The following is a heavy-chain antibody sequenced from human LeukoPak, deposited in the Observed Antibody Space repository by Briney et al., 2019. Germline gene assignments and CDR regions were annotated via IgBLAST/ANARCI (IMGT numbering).Heavy chain of an antibody. J-gene: IGHJ4*02. D-gene: IGHD3-3*01. V-gene: IGHV1-69*13. CDR2: IIPIFGTA. Sequence: SVKVSCKASGGTFSSYAISWVRQAPGQGLEWMGGIIPIFGTANYAQKFQGRVTITADESTSTAYMELSSLRSEDTAVYYCAGLSMTIFGVVTRAPYYFDYWGQGTLVTVSS. CDR3: AGLSMTIFGVVTRAPYYFDY. CDR1: GGTFSSYA.